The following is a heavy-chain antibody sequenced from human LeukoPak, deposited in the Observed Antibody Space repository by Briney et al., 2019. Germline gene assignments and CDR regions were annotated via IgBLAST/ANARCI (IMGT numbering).Heavy chain of an antibody. D-gene: IGHD1-20*01. V-gene: IGHV3-30*02. Sequence: GGSLRLSCAASGFTFSSYGMHWVRQAPGKGLEWVAFIRYDGSNKYYADSVWGRFTISRDNSKNTLYLQMNSLRAEDTAVYYCAKDKPEWYNWKNWFDPWGQGTLVTVSS. CDR3: AKDKPEWYNWKNWFDP. J-gene: IGHJ5*02. CDR1: GFTFSSYG. CDR2: IRYDGSNK.